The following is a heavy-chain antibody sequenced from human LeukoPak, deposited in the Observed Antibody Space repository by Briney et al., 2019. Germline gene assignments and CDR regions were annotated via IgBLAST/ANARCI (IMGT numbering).Heavy chain of an antibody. V-gene: IGHV1-18*01. CDR2: INSYNGNT. J-gene: IGHJ4*02. CDR1: GYTFTSYG. D-gene: IGHD3-3*01. Sequence: ASVKVSCKASGYTFTSYGISWVRQAPGQGLEWMGWINSYNGNTNYVQKFQGRVTVTTDTSTTTAHMELKNLRSDDTAVYYCARVKSDYDFWSGYSYYFDYWGQGTLVTVSS. CDR3: ARVKSDYDFWSGYSYYFDY.